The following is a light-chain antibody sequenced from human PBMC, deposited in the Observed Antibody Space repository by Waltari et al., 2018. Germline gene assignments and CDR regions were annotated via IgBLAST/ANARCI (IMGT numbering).Light chain of an antibody. Sequence: QSALTQPASVSGSPGQSVTIPCTGTSSDVGAYNHVSWYQQHPGKAPKLIICDVTNRPSGVSDRFSGSKSGNTASLTISGLQAEDEADFYCSSYTSSTTLRVFGGGTKLTVL. CDR3: SSYTSSTTLRV. J-gene: IGLJ3*02. CDR1: SSDVGAYNH. V-gene: IGLV2-14*03. CDR2: DVT.